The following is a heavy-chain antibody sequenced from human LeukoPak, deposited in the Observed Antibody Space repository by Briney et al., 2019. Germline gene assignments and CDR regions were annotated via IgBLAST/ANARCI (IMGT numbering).Heavy chain of an antibody. CDR3: ARDFDDVDGDFYYIPDF. Sequence: GGSLRLSCAASGFQFSRNGMHWVRQAPGKGLEWVAFIRYDGTKKFYGDSVRGRFTISRDNSKNTLYLEMNSLRHEDTAVYSCARDFDDVDGDFYYIPDFWGQGTLVTVSS. CDR2: IRYDGTKK. D-gene: IGHD3-10*02. CDR1: GFQFSRNG. V-gene: IGHV3-30*02. J-gene: IGHJ4*02.